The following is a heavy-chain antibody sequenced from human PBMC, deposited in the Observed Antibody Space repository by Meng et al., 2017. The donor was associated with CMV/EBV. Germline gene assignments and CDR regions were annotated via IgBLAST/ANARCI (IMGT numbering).Heavy chain of an antibody. V-gene: IGHV1-2*02. CDR1: GGTFSSYA. CDR3: AREWRRRRYDGNYNVPDGFDI. D-gene: IGHD1-26*01. CDR2: INPNSGGT. Sequence: ASVKVSCKASGGTFSSYAISWVRQAPGQGLEWMGWINPNSGGTYYAQKFQGRAIMTRDTSTRTACMDLSRLRSDDTALYYCAREWRRRRYDGNYNVPDGFDIWGQGTMVTVSS. J-gene: IGHJ3*02.